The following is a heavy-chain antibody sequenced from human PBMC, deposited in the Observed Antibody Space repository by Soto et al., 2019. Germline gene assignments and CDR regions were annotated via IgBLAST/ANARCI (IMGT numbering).Heavy chain of an antibody. D-gene: IGHD3-10*01. CDR2: ISGSGGST. CDR3: AKGWGAGSYSWFDP. V-gene: IGHV3-23*01. CDR1: GFTFSDHW. J-gene: IGHJ5*02. Sequence: GGSLRLSCAASGFTFSDHWMHWVRQAPGKGLEWVSAISGSGGSTYYADSVKGRFTISRDNSKNTLYLQMNSLRAEDTAVYYCAKGWGAGSYSWFDPWGQGTLVTVSS.